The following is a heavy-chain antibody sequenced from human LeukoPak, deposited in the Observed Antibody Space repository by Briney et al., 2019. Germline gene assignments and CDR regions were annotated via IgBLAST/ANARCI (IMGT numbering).Heavy chain of an antibody. CDR2: ISNSGSYT. CDR3: ARDWQSVSDRGAWYVGYFDH. V-gene: IGHV3-11*06. D-gene: IGHD6-19*01. Sequence: PGGSLRLSCAASGFAFSDHYMSWIRQAPGKGLEWLSYISNSGSYTKYADSVKGRFNISRDNDKKSLYLEMKSLRAEDTTVYYCARDWQSVSDRGAWYVGYFDHWGQGALVTVS. CDR1: GFAFSDHY. J-gene: IGHJ4*02.